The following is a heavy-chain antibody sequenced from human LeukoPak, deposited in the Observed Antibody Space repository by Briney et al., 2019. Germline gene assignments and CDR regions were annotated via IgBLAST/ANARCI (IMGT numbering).Heavy chain of an antibody. CDR2: ITGSSGDT. D-gene: IGHD1-26*01. CDR1: GFTFSSYA. V-gene: IGHV3-23*01. Sequence: GGSLRLSCAASGFTFSSYAMMWVRQAPGKGLEWVSAITGSSGDTYYADSVKGRFTISRDNSKNTLYLQMNSLRAEDTAVYYCAKESGSYSSGFDCWGQGTLVTVSS. J-gene: IGHJ4*02. CDR3: AKESGSYSSGFDC.